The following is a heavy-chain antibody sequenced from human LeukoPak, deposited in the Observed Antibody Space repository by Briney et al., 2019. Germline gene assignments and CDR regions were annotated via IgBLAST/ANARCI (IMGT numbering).Heavy chain of an antibody. V-gene: IGHV4-30-4*01. CDR3: ARDYGDYVRGAFDI. CDR1: GGSISSGDYY. J-gene: IGHJ3*02. Sequence: PSETLSLTCTVSGGSISSGDYYWSWIRQPPGKGLEWIGYIYYSGSTYYNPSLKSRVTISVDTSKNQFSLKLSSVTAADTAVYYCARDYGDYVRGAFDIWGQGTMVTVSS. D-gene: IGHD4-17*01. CDR2: IYYSGST.